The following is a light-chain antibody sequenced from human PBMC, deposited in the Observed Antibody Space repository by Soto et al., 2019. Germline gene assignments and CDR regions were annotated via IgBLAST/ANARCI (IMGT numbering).Light chain of an antibody. CDR3: QQYGSSPTEYT. CDR1: QSVSASY. CDR2: GAS. V-gene: IGKV3-20*01. Sequence: EIVLTQSPGTMSLSPGERATLSCRASQSVSASYLAWYQQKPGQAPRLLIYGASSRATGIPDRFSGGGSGTDFTLTISRLEPEDFEVYYCQQYGSSPTEYTFGQATKLENK. J-gene: IGKJ2*01.